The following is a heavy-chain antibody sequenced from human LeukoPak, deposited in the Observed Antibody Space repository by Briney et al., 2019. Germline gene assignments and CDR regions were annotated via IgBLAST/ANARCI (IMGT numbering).Heavy chain of an antibody. CDR3: ASQTGGWYDY. V-gene: IGHV4-39*07. Sequence: KPSETLSLTCTVSGDSISTSNSYWGWIRQPPGKGLEWIGSIYYSGNTYYNASLKSRVTMSVDTSKNQFSLKLSSVTAADTAVYYCASQTGGWYDYWGQGTLVTVSS. CDR2: IYYSGNT. J-gene: IGHJ4*02. CDR1: GDSISTSNSY. D-gene: IGHD6-19*01.